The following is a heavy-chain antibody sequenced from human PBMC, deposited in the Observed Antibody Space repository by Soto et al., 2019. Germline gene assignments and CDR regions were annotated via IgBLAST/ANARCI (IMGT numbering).Heavy chain of an antibody. D-gene: IGHD4-17*01. CDR2: IYYSGST. CDR3: ARGGSDGDYVLDY. CDR1: GGSISSYY. J-gene: IGHJ4*02. V-gene: IGHV4-59*01. Sequence: QVQLQESGPGLVKPSETLSLTCTVSGGSISSYYWSWIRQPPGKGLEWIGYIYYSGSTNYNPSLTSRVTISVDTSKNQFSLKLSSVTAADTAVYYCARGGSDGDYVLDYWGQGTLVTVSS.